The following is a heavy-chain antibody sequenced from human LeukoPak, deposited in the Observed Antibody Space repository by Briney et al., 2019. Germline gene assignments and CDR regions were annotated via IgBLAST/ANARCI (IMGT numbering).Heavy chain of an antibody. D-gene: IGHD3-22*01. J-gene: IGHJ4*02. Sequence: GESLKIFCKGSGYSFTNYWIGWVRQMPGKGLEWMGITYPGDSDTRYSPSFEGQVTISADKSMYTAYMQWSSLKASDTDISYCAIAGGWGYDTSRYFYYWGQGTRVTVSS. CDR3: AIAGGWGYDTSRYFYY. CDR1: GYSFTNYW. V-gene: IGHV5-51*01. CDR2: TYPGDSDT.